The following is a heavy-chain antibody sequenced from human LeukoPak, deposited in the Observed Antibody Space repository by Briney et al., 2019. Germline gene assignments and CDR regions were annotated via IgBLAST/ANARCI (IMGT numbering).Heavy chain of an antibody. J-gene: IGHJ4*02. V-gene: IGHV1-18*01. CDR2: ISAYNGNT. CDR3: ARRRELLVPDY. CDR1: GYTFTRSG. Sequence: GASVKVSCKASGYTFTRSGISWVRQAPGQGLEWMGWISAYNGNTNYAQKLQGRVTMTTDTSTSTAYMELRSLRSDDTAVYYCARRRELLVPDYWGQGTLVTVSS. D-gene: IGHD1-26*01.